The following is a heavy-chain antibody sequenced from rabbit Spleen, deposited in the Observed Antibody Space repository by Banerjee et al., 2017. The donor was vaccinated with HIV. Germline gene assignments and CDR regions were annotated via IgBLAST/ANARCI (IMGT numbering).Heavy chain of an antibody. V-gene: IGHV1S45*01. CDR3: ARGSAAMTIVITGFYLNL. D-gene: IGHD2-1*01. J-gene: IGHJ4*01. CDR1: GFSVSNTYY. CDR2: IIAGTGET. Sequence: QEQLGESGGDLGQPEGSLTLTCTASGFSVSNTYYMCWVRQGPGKGLEWIGCIIAGTGETNYASWAKGRFTISSDNAKNTLYLQLTSLTAADTATYFCARGSAAMTIVITGFYLNLWGQGTLVTVS.